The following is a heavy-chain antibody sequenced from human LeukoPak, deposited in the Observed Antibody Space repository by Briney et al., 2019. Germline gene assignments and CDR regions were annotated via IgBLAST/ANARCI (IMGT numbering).Heavy chain of an antibody. Sequence: GGSLRLSCAASGFTFSNAWMNWVRQAPGKGLEWVSVIYSGGSTYYADSVKGRFTISRDNSKNTLYLQMNSLRAEDTAVYYCARDGYGSALGAFDIWGQGTMVTVSS. J-gene: IGHJ3*02. CDR3: ARDGYGSALGAFDI. V-gene: IGHV3-53*01. D-gene: IGHD3-10*01. CDR2: IYSGGST. CDR1: GFTFSNAW.